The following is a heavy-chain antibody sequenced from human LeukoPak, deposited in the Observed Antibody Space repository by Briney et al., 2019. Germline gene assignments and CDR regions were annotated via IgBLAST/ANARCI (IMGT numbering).Heavy chain of an antibody. V-gene: IGHV4-39*07. J-gene: IGHJ3*02. D-gene: IGHD1-14*01. CDR1: GGSISSSSYY. CDR2: IYYSGST. Sequence: PSETLSLTCTVSGGSISSSSYYWGWIRQPPGKGLEWIGSIYYSGSTYYNPSLKSRVTISVDTSKNQFSLKLSSVTAADTAVYYCARVMGAKTNGGGDAFDIWGQGTMVTVSS. CDR3: ARVMGAKTNGGGDAFDI.